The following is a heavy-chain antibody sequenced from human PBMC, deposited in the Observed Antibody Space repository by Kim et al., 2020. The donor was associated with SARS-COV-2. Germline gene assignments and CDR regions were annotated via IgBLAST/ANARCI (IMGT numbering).Heavy chain of an antibody. Sequence: SETLSLTCTVSGGSMTKYYWNWIRQPPGKALEWIGHMYYSRSDSSRSESYNSALKSRVTISVDTSKNQFYLNLSSVTAADTAVYYCATFQRGYSYGMDVWGQGTTVTVSS. CDR3: ATFQRGYSYGMDV. V-gene: IGHV4-59*08. J-gene: IGHJ6*02. CDR1: GGSMTKYY. D-gene: IGHD3-16*01. CDR2: MYYSRSD.